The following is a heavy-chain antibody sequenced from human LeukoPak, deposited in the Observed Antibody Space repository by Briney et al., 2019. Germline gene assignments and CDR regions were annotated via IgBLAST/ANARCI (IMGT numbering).Heavy chain of an antibody. Sequence: HRASVKVSCKVSGYTLTELSMHWVRQAPGKGLEWMGGFDPEDGETIYAQKFQGRVTMTEGTSTDTAYMELSSLRSEDTAVYYCATASIAARRGAFDIWGQGTMVTVPS. J-gene: IGHJ3*02. D-gene: IGHD6-6*01. CDR3: ATASIAARRGAFDI. CDR2: FDPEDGET. CDR1: GYTLTELS. V-gene: IGHV1-24*01.